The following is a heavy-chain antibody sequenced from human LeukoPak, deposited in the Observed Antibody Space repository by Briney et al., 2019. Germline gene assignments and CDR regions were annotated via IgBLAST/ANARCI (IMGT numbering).Heavy chain of an antibody. CDR1: GYTFTSYD. CDR3: ARVGITGTGLYYYYYMDV. D-gene: IGHD1-20*01. CDR2: MNPNSGNT. Sequence: ASVKVSCKASGYTFTSYDINWVRQATGQGLEWMGWMNPNSGNTGYAQKFQGRVTITRNTSISTAYMELSSLRSEDTAVYYCARVGITGTGLYYYYYMDVWGKGATVTVSS. V-gene: IGHV1-8*02. J-gene: IGHJ6*03.